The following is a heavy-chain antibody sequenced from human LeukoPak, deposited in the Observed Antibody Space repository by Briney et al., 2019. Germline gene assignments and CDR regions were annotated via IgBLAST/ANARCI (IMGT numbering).Heavy chain of an antibody. CDR2: TYYRSKWNY. Sequence: SQTLSLTCAISGDSLSTNNVGWNWIRQSPSRGLEWLGRTYYRSKWNYHYAVSVKSRLTINPDTSKNQLSLQLNSVTPEDTALYYCARDRAYTGSYYAFDIWGEGTMVTVSS. CDR3: ARDRAYTGSYYAFDI. D-gene: IGHD1-26*01. V-gene: IGHV6-1*01. J-gene: IGHJ3*02. CDR1: GDSLSTNNVG.